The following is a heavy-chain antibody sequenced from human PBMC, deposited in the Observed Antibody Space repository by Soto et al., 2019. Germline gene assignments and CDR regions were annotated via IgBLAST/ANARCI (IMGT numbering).Heavy chain of an antibody. Sequence: GGSLRLSCSASGFIFSESTIYWVRQVPGKGLEAISAVSTSGRSTYYADSVKDRFTISRDNSKNTLFLQMGSLRPEDTAIYYCVKQAHGLDGVAFDYWGQGSQVTVSS. D-gene: IGHD2-15*01. V-gene: IGHV3-64D*06. J-gene: IGHJ4*02. CDR2: VSTSGRST. CDR3: VKQAHGLDGVAFDY. CDR1: GFIFSEST.